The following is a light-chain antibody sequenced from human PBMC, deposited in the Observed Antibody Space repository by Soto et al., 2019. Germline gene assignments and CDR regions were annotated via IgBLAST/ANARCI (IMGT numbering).Light chain of an antibody. Sequence: DIQMTQSPSSLSASVGDRVTITCRASQSISSYLNWYQQKPGKAPKLLSYAASSLQSGVPSRFRGSGSGTDFNLTISSLQPEDFATYYCQQSYSTPYTFGQGTKLEIK. CDR3: QQSYSTPYT. CDR1: QSISSY. V-gene: IGKV1-39*01. CDR2: AAS. J-gene: IGKJ2*01.